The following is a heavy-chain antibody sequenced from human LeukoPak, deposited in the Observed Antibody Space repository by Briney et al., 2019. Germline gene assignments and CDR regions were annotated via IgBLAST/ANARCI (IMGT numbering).Heavy chain of an antibody. D-gene: IGHD2-2*01. CDR3: AKGGYLSPGKFYLTKDIVVVPAAPRSKIGAFDI. CDR1: GFTFSSYG. Sequence: QTGGSLRLSCAASGFTFSSYGMHWVRQAPGKGLEWVAFIRYDGSNKYYADSVKGRFTISRDNSKNTLYLQMNSLRAEDTAVYYCAKGGYLSPGKFYLTKDIVVVPAAPRSKIGAFDIWGQGTMVTVSS. CDR2: IRYDGSNK. J-gene: IGHJ3*02. V-gene: IGHV3-30*02.